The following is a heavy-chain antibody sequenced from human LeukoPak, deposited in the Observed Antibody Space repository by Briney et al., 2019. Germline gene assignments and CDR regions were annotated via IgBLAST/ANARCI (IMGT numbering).Heavy chain of an antibody. D-gene: IGHD2-2*01. V-gene: IGHV3-21*01. CDR1: GFTFSSYS. CDR3: ARDTEDIVVVPAGVDY. CDR2: ISSSSSYI. J-gene: IGHJ4*02. Sequence: GGSLRLSCAASGFTFSSYSMNWVRQAPGKGLEWVSSISSSSSYIYYADSVKGRFTISRDNAKNSLYPQMNSLRAEDTAVYYCARDTEDIVVVPAGVDYWGQGTLVTVSS.